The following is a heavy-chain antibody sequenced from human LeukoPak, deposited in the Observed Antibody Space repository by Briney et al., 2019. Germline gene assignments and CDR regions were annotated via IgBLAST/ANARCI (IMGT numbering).Heavy chain of an antibody. CDR1: GYTFTSYY. J-gene: IGHJ4*02. V-gene: IGHV1-2*04. CDR3: AREAAVAGRGLDY. CDR2: INPNSGGT. Sequence: ASVKVSCKASGYTFTSYYMHWVRQAPGQGLEWTGWINPNSGGTNYAQKFQGWVTMTRDTSISTAYMELSRLRSDDTAVYYCAREAAVAGRGLDYWGQGTLVTVSS. D-gene: IGHD6-19*01.